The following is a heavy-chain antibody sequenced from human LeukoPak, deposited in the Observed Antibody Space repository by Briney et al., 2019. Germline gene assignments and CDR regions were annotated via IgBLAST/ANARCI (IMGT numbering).Heavy chain of an antibody. J-gene: IGHJ4*02. V-gene: IGHV3-30*02. CDR1: GFTFSSYG. Sequence: GGSLRLSCAASGFTFSSYGMHWVRQAPGKGLEWVAFIRYDGSNKYYADSVKGRFTISRDNSKNTLYLQMNSLRAEDTAVYYCAKDFPTGTSYYFDYWGQGTLVTVSS. CDR2: IRYDGSNK. CDR3: AKDFPTGTSYYFDY. D-gene: IGHD1-1*01.